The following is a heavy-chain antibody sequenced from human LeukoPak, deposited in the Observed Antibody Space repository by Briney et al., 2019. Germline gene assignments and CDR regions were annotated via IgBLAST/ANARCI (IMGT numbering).Heavy chain of an antibody. D-gene: IGHD3-22*01. CDR2: IYYSGST. CDR3: ARTYYYDSNGYPPRPRAFDI. Sequence: SETLSLTCTVSGGSISSYYWSWIRQPPGKGLEWIGYIYYSGSTNYNPSLKSRVTISGDTSKNQFSLKLSSVTAADTAVYYCARTYYYDSNGYPPRPRAFDIWGQGTTVTVSS. CDR1: GGSISSYY. J-gene: IGHJ3*02. V-gene: IGHV4-59*08.